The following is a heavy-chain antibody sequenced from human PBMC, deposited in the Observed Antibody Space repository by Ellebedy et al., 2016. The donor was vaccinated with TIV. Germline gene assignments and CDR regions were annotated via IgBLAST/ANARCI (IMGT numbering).Heavy chain of an antibody. CDR1: GFTVSSNY. V-gene: IGHV3-66*01. J-gene: IGHJ4*02. CDR3: ARGWTAADPFDY. D-gene: IGHD3/OR15-3a*01. CDR2: IYSGGST. Sequence: GESLKISCAASGFTVSSNYMSWVRQAPGKGLEWVSVIYSGGSTYYADSVKGRFTISRDNSKNTLYLQMNSLRAEDTAVYYCARGWTAADPFDYWGQGTLVTVSS.